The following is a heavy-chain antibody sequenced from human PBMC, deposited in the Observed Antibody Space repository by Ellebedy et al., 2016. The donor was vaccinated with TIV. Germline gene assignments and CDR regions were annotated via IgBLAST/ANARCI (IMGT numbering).Heavy chain of an antibody. CDR3: ARGSAVAGILNTYYYYYYMDV. CDR1: GFTFRIYA. CDR2: ITGSGAGT. Sequence: GESLKISXAASGFTFRIYAMTWVRQAPGEGLEWVSGITGSGAGTYYTDSVKGRFTISRDNAKNSLYLQMNSLRAEDTAVYYCARGSAVAGILNTYYYYYYMDVWGKGTTVTVSS. D-gene: IGHD6-19*01. V-gene: IGHV3-23*01. J-gene: IGHJ6*03.